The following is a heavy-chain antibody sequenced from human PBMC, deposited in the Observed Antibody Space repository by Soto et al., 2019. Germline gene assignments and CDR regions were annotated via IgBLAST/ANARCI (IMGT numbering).Heavy chain of an antibody. V-gene: IGHV3-7*03. CDR2: IKQDGSEK. CDR1: GFSFSDYW. J-gene: IGHJ4*02. D-gene: IGHD5-12*01. CDR3: AKAMGIVATMVVCDY. Sequence: PGGSLRLSCAASGFSFSDYWMTWVRQAPGKGLEWVANIKQDGSEKFYEASVKGRFTISRDNSKNTLYLQMNSLRAEDTAVYYCAKAMGIVATMVVCDYWGQGTLVTVSS.